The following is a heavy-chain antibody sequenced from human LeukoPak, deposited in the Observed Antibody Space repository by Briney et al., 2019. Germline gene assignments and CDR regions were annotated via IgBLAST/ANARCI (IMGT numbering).Heavy chain of an antibody. J-gene: IGHJ4*02. Sequence: GGSLRLSCAASGFTFSNFWMSWVRQAPGKGLEWVSSISSSSSYIYYADSVKGRFTISRDNAKNSLYLQMNSLRAEDTAVYYCARDRSGRAAAGLFFGYWGQGTLVTVSS. V-gene: IGHV3-21*01. CDR3: ARDRSGRAAAGLFFGY. CDR2: ISSSSSYI. CDR1: GFTFSNFW. D-gene: IGHD6-13*01.